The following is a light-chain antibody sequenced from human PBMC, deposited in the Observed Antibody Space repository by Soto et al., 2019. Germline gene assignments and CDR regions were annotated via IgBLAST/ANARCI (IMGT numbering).Light chain of an antibody. CDR2: GAS. CDR3: QQYGSSPRT. V-gene: IGKV3-20*01. CDR1: QSVSSSY. Sequence: EIVLTQSPGTLSLSPGERATLSCRASQSVSSSYLAWYQQKPGQAPRLLIYGASSRATGIPDRFSGSGSGAGFTLTSSRLEPEDFAVYYCQQYGSSPRTFGQGTKVEIK. J-gene: IGKJ1*01.